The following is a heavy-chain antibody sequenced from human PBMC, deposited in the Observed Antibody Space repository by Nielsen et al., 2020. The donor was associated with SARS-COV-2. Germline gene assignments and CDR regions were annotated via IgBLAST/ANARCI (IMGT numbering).Heavy chain of an antibody. Sequence: ASVKVSGKASGYTLSTDGISGVRQAPGQGLEWMGWISGYNGNTNHAQKFQGRVSMTTDTSTTTAYMELRSLRSDDTAVYYCARDYWEVGRKWADVFDIWGQGTMVTVSS. D-gene: IGHD1-26*01. V-gene: IGHV1-18*01. CDR2: ISGYNGNT. CDR1: GYTLSTDG. CDR3: ARDYWEVGRKWADVFDI. J-gene: IGHJ3*02.